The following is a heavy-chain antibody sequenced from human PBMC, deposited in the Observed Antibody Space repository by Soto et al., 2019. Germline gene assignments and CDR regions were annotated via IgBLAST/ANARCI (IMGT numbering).Heavy chain of an antibody. V-gene: IGHV4-30-4*01. Sequence: QVQLQESGPGLVKPSQTLSLTCTVSGGSITSDYSCWSWIRQPPGEGLGWIGHIFDSGTTYTNPSLRSQVALSLDTSKNHFSLTLSSVTAADPAVYYCARGPSGDKVHYWGQGALVTVSS. CDR2: IFDSGTT. D-gene: IGHD7-27*01. J-gene: IGHJ4*02. CDR3: ARGPSGDKVHY. CDR1: GGSITSDYSC.